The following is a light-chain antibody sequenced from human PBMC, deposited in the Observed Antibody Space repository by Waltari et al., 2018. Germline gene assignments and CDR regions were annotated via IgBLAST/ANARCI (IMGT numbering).Light chain of an antibody. CDR1: QYISNY. CDR2: DAS. J-gene: IGKJ4*01. CDR3: QQYDNLPLT. V-gene: IGKV1-33*01. Sequence: DIQMTQSPSSLSASVGDRVTITCQASQYISNYLNWYQQKPGKAPKLLIYDASNLETGVPSRFSGSGSETDFTFTISSLQPEDSATYDCQQYDNLPLTFGGGTKVEIK.